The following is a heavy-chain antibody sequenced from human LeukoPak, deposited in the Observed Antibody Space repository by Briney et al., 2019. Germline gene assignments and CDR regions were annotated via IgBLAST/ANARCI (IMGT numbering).Heavy chain of an antibody. J-gene: IGHJ4*02. CDR3: ARALVNPTLDF. V-gene: IGHV1-46*01. CDR2: INPDGGNT. Sequence: ASVKVSCKASGYTFIDYYIHWVREVPGQGLEWMGQINPDGGNTRYARKFQGRVILTTDRSTSTGYMEIKSLRSEDTAFYYCARALVNPTLDFWGQGSLVTVSS. D-gene: IGHD1-26*01. CDR1: GYTFIDYY.